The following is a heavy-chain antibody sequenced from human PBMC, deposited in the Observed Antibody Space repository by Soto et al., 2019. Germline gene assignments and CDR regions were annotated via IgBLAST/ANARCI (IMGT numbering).Heavy chain of an antibody. D-gene: IGHD2-15*01. CDR3: ASLNPVVAATRYYYYYMDV. CDR1: GGSISSYY. J-gene: IGHJ6*03. Sequence: SETLSLTCTVSGGSISSYYWSWIRQPPGKGLEWIGYIYYSGSTNYNPSLKSRVTISVDTSKNQFSLKLSSVTAADTAVYYCASLNPVVAATRYYYYYMDVWAKGTTVTVSS. V-gene: IGHV4-59*08. CDR2: IYYSGST.